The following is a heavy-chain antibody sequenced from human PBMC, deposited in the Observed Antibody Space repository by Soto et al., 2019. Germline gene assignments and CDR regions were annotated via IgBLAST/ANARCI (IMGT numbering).Heavy chain of an antibody. J-gene: IGHJ4*02. CDR3: ARDLPSVPGEGH. Sequence: GGSLRLSCAASGLTFSSYSMNWVRQAPGKGLEWVSSISSSSSYIYYADSVKGRFTISRDNAKNSLYLQMNSLRAEDTAVYYCARDLPSVPGEGHWGQGTLVTVSS. D-gene: IGHD3-16*01. CDR1: GLTFSSYS. V-gene: IGHV3-21*01. CDR2: ISSSSSYI.